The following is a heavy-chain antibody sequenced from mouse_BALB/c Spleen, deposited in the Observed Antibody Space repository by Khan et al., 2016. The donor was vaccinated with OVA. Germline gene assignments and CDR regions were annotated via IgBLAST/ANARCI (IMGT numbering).Heavy chain of an antibody. V-gene: IGHV1-77*01. CDR1: GYTFTDYV. CDR3: AKNDDSWFAY. J-gene: IGHJ3*01. D-gene: IGHD2-13*01. CDR2: IYPGSGNS. Sequence: VQLQESGPELVKPGASVKMSCKASGYTFTDYVINWVKQRSGQGLEWIGEIYPGSGNSYYSEKFKGKATLTADKSSSTAYLQLSSLTFEDSSGYFCAKNDDSWFAYWGQGTLVTVSA.